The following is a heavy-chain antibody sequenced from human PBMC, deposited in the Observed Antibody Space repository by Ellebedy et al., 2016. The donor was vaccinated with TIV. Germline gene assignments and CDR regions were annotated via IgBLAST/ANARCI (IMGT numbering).Heavy chain of an antibody. D-gene: IGHD6-19*01. CDR1: GFTFSSYA. CDR3: TTSSGWYKVFDY. Sequence: GESLKISCAASGFTFSSYAMSWVRQAPGKGLEWVGRIKSKTDGGTTDYAAPVKGRFTISRDDSKNTLYLQMNSLRAEDTAVYYCTTSSGWYKVFDYWGQGTLVTVSS. V-gene: IGHV3-15*01. J-gene: IGHJ4*02. CDR2: IKSKTDGGTT.